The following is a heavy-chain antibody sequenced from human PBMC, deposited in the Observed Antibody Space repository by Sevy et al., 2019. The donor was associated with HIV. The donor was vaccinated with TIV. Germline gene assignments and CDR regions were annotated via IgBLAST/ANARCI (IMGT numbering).Heavy chain of an antibody. CDR3: ARDLGIYYDFWSGYEAFDI. J-gene: IGHJ3*02. Sequence: ASVKVSCKASGYTFTSYGISWVRQAPGQGLEWMGWISAYNGNTNYAQKLQGRVTMTTDTSTSTAYMELRSLRSDDTAVYYCARDLGIYYDFWSGYEAFDIWGQGTMVTVSS. D-gene: IGHD3-3*01. V-gene: IGHV1-18*01. CDR1: GYTFTSYG. CDR2: ISAYNGNT.